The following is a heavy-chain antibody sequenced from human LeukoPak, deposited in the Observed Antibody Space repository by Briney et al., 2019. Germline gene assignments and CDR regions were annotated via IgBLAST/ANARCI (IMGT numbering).Heavy chain of an antibody. CDR2: INPNSGGT. CDR1: GYTFTGYY. D-gene: IGHD3-9*01. V-gene: IGHV1-2*02. Sequence: GASVKASCKASGYTFTGYYMHWVRQAPGQGLEWMGWINPNSGGTNYAQKFQGRVTMTRDTSISTAYMELSRLRSDDTAVYYCAREDDDILTGYYSYFDYWGQGTLVTVSS. CDR3: AREDDDILTGYYSYFDY. J-gene: IGHJ4*02.